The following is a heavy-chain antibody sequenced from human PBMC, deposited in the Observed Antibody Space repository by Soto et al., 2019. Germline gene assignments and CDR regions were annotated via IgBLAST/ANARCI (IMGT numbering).Heavy chain of an antibody. J-gene: IGHJ4*02. CDR1: GYTFTSYG. V-gene: IGHV1-18*01. CDR2: ISAYNGNT. CDR3: ARLWFGEYQFDY. Sequence: QVQLVQSGAEVKKPGASVKVSCKASGYTFTSYGISWVRQAPGQGLEWMGWISAYNGNTNYAQKFQGRVTMTTDTPTNTAYMGLRSLRSDDTAVYYCARLWFGEYQFDYWGQGTLVTVSA. D-gene: IGHD3-10*01.